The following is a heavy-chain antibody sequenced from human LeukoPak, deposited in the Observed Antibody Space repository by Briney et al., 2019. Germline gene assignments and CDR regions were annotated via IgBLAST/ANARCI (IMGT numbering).Heavy chain of an antibody. D-gene: IGHD2-8*01. CDR2: VKTKGDGGAA. J-gene: IGHJ5*02. V-gene: IGHV3-15*01. Sequence: GGSLRLSCAASGITFTNAWLTWVRQAPGKGLEWVGRVKTKGDGGAADYAAPVKGRFTISRDDSTKTLYLQMNSLKTEDTAVYYCTTDRMIYATNWAVSWFDPWGQGTLVTVSS. CDR1: GITFTNAW. CDR3: TTDRMIYATNWAVSWFDP.